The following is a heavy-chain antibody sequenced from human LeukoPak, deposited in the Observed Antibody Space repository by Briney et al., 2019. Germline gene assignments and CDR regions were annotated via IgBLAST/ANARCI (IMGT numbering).Heavy chain of an antibody. Sequence: SETLSLTCTVSGGSISSYYWSWIRQPPGKGLEWIGYIYYSGSTNYNPSLKSRVTISVGTSKNQFSLKLSSVTAADTAVYYCARDDERRCIDYWGQGTLVTVSS. V-gene: IGHV4-59*01. CDR2: IYYSGST. CDR1: GGSISSYY. CDR3: ARDDERRCIDY. D-gene: IGHD2-8*01. J-gene: IGHJ4*02.